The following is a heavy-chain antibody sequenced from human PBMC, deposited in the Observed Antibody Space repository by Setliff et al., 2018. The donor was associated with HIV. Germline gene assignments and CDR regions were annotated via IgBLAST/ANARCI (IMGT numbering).Heavy chain of an antibody. CDR1: GFTFNDYA. J-gene: IGHJ4*02. CDR2: IWHDGSNQ. D-gene: IGHD3-16*01. CDR3: VKNLYTEMWGEIFDS. Sequence: GGSLRLSCAASGFTFNDYAMHWVRQAPGKGLECVAVIWHDGSNQYYADSVKGRFTISRDNSRNTQYLQMNSLSVEDTAVYYCVKNLYTEMWGEIFDSWGRGTLVTVSS. V-gene: IGHV3-33*06.